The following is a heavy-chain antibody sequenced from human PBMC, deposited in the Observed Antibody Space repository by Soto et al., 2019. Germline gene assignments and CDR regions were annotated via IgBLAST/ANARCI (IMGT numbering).Heavy chain of an antibody. CDR3: VSDPGIAVAGSRRGY. D-gene: IGHD6-19*01. Sequence: QVQLVESGGGVVQPGRSLRLSCAASGFTFSSYGMHWVRQAPGKGLEWVAVISYDGSYKYYADSVKGRFTISRDNSKNPVYLQMNSLRAEDTAVYYCVSDPGIAVAGSRRGYWGQGTLVTVSS. J-gene: IGHJ4*02. V-gene: IGHV3-30*03. CDR2: ISYDGSYK. CDR1: GFTFSSYG.